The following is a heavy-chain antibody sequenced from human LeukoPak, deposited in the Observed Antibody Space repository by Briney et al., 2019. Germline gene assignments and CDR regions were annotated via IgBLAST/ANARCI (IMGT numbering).Heavy chain of an antibody. CDR3: VRHRDHYDGDDGFDI. D-gene: IGHD4-23*01. J-gene: IGHJ3*02. Sequence: PSETLSLTCTVSGYSISSGYYWGWIRQPPGKGLEWIGSIYHSGSTYYNPSLKSRVTISVDTSKNQFSLRLSSVTAADTAVYYCVRHRDHYDGDDGFDIWGQGTLVTVSS. CDR2: IYHSGST. CDR1: GYSISSGYY. V-gene: IGHV4-38-2*02.